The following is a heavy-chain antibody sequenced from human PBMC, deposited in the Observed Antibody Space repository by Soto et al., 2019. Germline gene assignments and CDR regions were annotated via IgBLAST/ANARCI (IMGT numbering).Heavy chain of an antibody. D-gene: IGHD1-1*01. J-gene: IGHJ5*02. CDR3: ATFNNWNYRFDP. Sequence: PSVTLSLTCAVSGGSISSGGYPWSWIRQPPGKGLEWIGYIYHSGSTYYNPSLKSRVTISVDRSKNQFSLKLSSVTAADTAVYYCATFNNWNYRFDPWGQGTLVTVSS. CDR2: IYHSGST. CDR1: GGSISSGGYP. V-gene: IGHV4-30-2*01.